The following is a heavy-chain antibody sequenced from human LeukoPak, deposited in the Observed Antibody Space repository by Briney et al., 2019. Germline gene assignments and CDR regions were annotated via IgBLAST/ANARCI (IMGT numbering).Heavy chain of an antibody. J-gene: IGHJ4*02. CDR1: GLTFSNYG. Sequence: PGGSLRLSCAASGLTFSNYGMHWVRQAPGKGLEWVAVISYDGSNKYYADSVKGRFTISRDNSKNTLYLQMNSLRTEDTAVYYCARDPNDRVPGVFDYWGQGTLVTVSS. V-gene: IGHV3-30*03. CDR3: ARDPNDRVPGVFDY. CDR2: ISYDGSNK. D-gene: IGHD3-22*01.